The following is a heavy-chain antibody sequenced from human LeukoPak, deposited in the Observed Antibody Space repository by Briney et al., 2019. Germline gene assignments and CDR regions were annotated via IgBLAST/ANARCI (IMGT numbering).Heavy chain of an antibody. Sequence: GGSLRLSCVASGFTFSNYLMNWVRQAPGKGLEWVSGISHSGSSIYYADSVKGRFTISRDNSKNTLYLQMDRLRAEDTAVYYCAMALDYWGQGTLVTVSS. CDR2: ISHSGSSI. V-gene: IGHV3-23*01. CDR3: AMALDY. CDR1: GFTFSNYL. J-gene: IGHJ4*02.